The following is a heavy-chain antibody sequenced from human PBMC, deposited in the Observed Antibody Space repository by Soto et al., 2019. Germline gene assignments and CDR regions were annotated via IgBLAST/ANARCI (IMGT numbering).Heavy chain of an antibody. Sequence: EVQLVESGGGVVRPGGSLRLSCAASGFTFDDYGMSWVRQAPGKGLEWVSGINWNGGSTGYADSVKGRFTISRDNAKNSLYMQRNSLRAEDTALYSCARRRYGSGSDSHAFDIWCQGTMVTVSS. CDR2: INWNGGST. CDR1: GFTFDDYG. V-gene: IGHV3-20*04. J-gene: IGHJ3*02. CDR3: ARRRYGSGSDSHAFDI. D-gene: IGHD3-10*01.